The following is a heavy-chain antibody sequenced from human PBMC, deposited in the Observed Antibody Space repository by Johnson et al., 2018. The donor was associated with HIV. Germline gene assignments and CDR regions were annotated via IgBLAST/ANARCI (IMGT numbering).Heavy chain of an antibody. J-gene: IGHJ3*01. CDR3: AGGRISVTEVDLRGGGFDV. CDR1: GFTFGAYA. Sequence: QVQLVESGGGLVQPGRSLRLSCSASGFTFGAYALSWFRQAPGKGLEWVAVISFDGSEEYYADSVKGRFTVSRTNSKNTLYLQMNSLREEDTAVYHCAGGRISVTEVDLRGGGFDVWGQGTKVTVSS. V-gene: IGHV3-30*01. D-gene: IGHD3-22*01. CDR2: ISFDGSEE.